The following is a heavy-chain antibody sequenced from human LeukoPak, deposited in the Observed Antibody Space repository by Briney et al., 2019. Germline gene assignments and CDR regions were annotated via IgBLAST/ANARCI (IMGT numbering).Heavy chain of an antibody. CDR1: GYTFTSYA. CDR3: ARSHIVVVTATRKAFDI. CDR2: INTNTGNP. Sequence: ASVKVSCKASGYTFTSYAMNWARQAPGQGLEWMGWINTNTGNPTYAQGFTGRFVFSLDTSVSTAYLQISSLKAEDTAVYYCARSHIVVVTATRKAFDIWGQGTMVTVSS. D-gene: IGHD2-21*02. J-gene: IGHJ3*02. V-gene: IGHV7-4-1*02.